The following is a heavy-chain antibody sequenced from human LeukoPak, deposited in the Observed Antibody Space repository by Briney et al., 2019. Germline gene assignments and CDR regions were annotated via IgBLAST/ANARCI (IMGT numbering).Heavy chain of an antibody. V-gene: IGHV3-15*01. CDR3: TTEGDGFNNGYS. CDR1: GFSISNDW. J-gene: IGHJ4*02. Sequence: GGSLRLSCTASGFSISNDWMSWVRRAPGKGLEWAGRIRPRADGGRADYVAAVNGRFTISRDDTENRLYLQMNHLRTEDTAVYYCTTEGDGFNNGYSWGQGTLVTVSS. CDR2: IRPRADGGRA. D-gene: IGHD2-21*01.